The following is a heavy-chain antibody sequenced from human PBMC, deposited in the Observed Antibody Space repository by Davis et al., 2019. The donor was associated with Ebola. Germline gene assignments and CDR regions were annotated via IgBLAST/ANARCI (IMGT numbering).Heavy chain of an antibody. D-gene: IGHD1-7*01. CDR1: GGSISSRSYY. V-gene: IGHV4-39*07. J-gene: IGHJ4*02. Sequence: MPSETLSLTCTVSGGSISSRSYYWSWIRQPPGKGLEWIGEINHSGSTNYNPSLKSRVTISVDTSKNQFSLKLSSVTAADTAVYYCAREVTGTPFSFDYWGQGTLVTVSS. CDR2: INHSGST. CDR3: AREVTGTPFSFDY.